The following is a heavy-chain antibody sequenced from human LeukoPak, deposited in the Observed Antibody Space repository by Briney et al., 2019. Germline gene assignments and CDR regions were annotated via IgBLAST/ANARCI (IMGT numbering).Heavy chain of an antibody. D-gene: IGHD6-19*01. CDR1: GGSISSGGYY. CDR3: ARALGSLWLGGSWFDP. Sequence: SETLSLTCTVSGGSISSGGYYWSWIRQHPGKGLEWIGYIYYSGSTYYNPSLKSRVTISVDTSKNQFSLKLSSVTAADTAVYYCARALGSLWLGGSWFDPWGQGTLVTVSS. J-gene: IGHJ5*02. V-gene: IGHV4-31*03. CDR2: IYYSGST.